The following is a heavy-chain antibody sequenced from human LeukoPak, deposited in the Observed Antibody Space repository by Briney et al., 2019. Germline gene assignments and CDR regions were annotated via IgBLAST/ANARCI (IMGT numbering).Heavy chain of an antibody. D-gene: IGHD1-14*01. CDR1: GVSISSSSYF. V-gene: IGHV4-39*07. J-gene: IGHJ3*02. Sequence: SETLSLTCTVSGVSISSSSYFWVWIRQPPGKGLEWIGSIYYSGSTYYNPSLKSRVTISVDTSKTQSSLKLSSVTAADTAVYYCARVSEMKDAFDIWGQGTMVTVSS. CDR2: IYYSGST. CDR3: ARVSEMKDAFDI.